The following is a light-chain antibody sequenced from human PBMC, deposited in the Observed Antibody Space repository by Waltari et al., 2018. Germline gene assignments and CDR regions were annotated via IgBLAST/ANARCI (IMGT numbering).Light chain of an antibody. V-gene: IGKV1-12*01. J-gene: IGKJ4*01. CDR3: QQGYTTPLT. CDR2: AAS. CDR1: QDISSW. Sequence: IHMTQSPSSLSASVGDKVTITCRASQDISSWLAWYQQKPGKAPNLLIYAASTLDTGVPSRFSGSGSGTEFTLTIGSLQPEDFATYYCQQGYTTPLTFGGGTKVEIK.